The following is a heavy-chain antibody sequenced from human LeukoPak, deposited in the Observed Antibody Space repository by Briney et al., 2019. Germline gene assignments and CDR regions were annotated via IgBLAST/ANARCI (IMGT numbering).Heavy chain of an antibody. J-gene: IGHJ6*03. Sequence: GGSLRLSCAASGFTFSNYGMHWVRQAPGKGLGWVAVISYDGSNKYYADSVKGRFTISRDNSKNTLYLQMNSLRAEDTAVYYCARKTSCSSTSCRLVYYYYYYMDVWGKGTTVTVSS. CDR2: ISYDGSNK. CDR1: GFTFSNYG. D-gene: IGHD2-2*01. CDR3: ARKTSCSSTSCRLVYYYYYYMDV. V-gene: IGHV3-30*05.